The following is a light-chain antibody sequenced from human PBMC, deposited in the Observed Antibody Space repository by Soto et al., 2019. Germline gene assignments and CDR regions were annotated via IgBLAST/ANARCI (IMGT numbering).Light chain of an antibody. CDR3: QQYYGTPLT. CDR2: WAS. V-gene: IGKV4-1*01. J-gene: IGKJ1*01. Sequence: NVIAHSPGSLSLSLGEMATIGCKSSQRVLYSSNNKNYLAWYQQKPGQPPKLLIYWASTRESGVPDRFSGSGSGTDFTLTISSLQAEDVAVYYCQQYYGTPLTFGQGTKVDIK. CDR1: QRVLYSSNNKNY.